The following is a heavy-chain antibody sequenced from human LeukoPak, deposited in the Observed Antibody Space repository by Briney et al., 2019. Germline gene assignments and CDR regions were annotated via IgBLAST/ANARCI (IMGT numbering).Heavy chain of an antibody. CDR1: GFTFSSYG. V-gene: IGHV3-33*06. CDR3: AKVISQDTATPPAFDI. CDR2: IWYDGSNK. D-gene: IGHD5-18*01. Sequence: GGSLRLSCAASGFTFSSYGMHWVRQVPGKGLEGAGVIWYDGSNKYYADSVKGRFTISRDNSKNTLYLQMNSLRAEDTAVYYCAKVISQDTATPPAFDIWGQGTMVTVSS. J-gene: IGHJ3*02.